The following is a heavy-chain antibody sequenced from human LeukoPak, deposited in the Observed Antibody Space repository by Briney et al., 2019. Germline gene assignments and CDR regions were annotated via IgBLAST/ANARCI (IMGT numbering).Heavy chain of an antibody. CDR1: GYTFTGYD. D-gene: IGHD3-22*01. J-gene: IGHJ4*02. V-gene: IGHV1-8*01. CDR2: MNPNSGNT. Sequence: ASVKVSCKASGYTFTGYDIHWVRQATGQGLEWMGWMNPNSGNTGYAQKFQGRVTMTRNTSISTAYMELSSLRSEDTDVYYCARADYDSSGSTRKQIDYWGQGTLVTVSS. CDR3: ARADYDSSGSTRKQIDY.